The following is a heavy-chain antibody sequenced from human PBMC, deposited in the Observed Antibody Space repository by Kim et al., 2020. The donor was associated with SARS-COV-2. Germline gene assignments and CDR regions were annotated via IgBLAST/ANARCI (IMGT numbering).Heavy chain of an antibody. CDR3: ARGQYSSSSDV. CDR1: GYTFTNYG. D-gene: IGHD6-13*01. V-gene: IGHV1-18*04. CDR2: INIYNGNT. J-gene: IGHJ6*02. Sequence: ASVKVSCKASGYTFTNYGISWVRQAPGQGLEWMGWINIYNGNTDYAQKLQGRVTMTTDTPTNTAYMELRSLRSDDTALYYCARGQYSSSSDVWGQGTTVTVSS.